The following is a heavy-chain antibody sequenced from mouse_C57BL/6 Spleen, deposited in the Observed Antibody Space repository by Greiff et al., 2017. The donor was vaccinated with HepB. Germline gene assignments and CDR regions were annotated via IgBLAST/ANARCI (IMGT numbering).Heavy chain of an antibody. J-gene: IGHJ4*01. Sequence: VQLQQSGAELVKPGASVKLSCKASGYTFTSYWMHWVKQRPGQGLEWIGMIHPNSGSTNYNEKFKSKATLTVDKSSSTAYMQLSSLTSEDSAVYYCARFSVVPSYAMDYWGQGTSVTVSS. CDR1: GYTFTSYW. V-gene: IGHV1-64*01. CDR2: IHPNSGST. CDR3: ARFSVVPSYAMDY. D-gene: IGHD5-1*01.